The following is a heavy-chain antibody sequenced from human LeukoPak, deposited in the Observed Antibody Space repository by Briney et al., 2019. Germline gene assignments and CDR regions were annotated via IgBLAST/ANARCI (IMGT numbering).Heavy chain of an antibody. V-gene: IGHV4-34*01. CDR3: AGGRYCSSTSCYGPIRRGANWFDP. D-gene: IGHD2-2*01. CDR1: GGSFSGYY. J-gene: IGHJ5*02. Sequence: SETLSLTCAVYGGSFSGYYWSWIRQPPRKGLEWIGEINHSGSTNYNPSLKSRVTISVDTSKNQFSLKLSSVTAADTAVYYCAGGRYCSSTSCYGPIRRGANWFDPWGQGTLVTVSS. CDR2: INHSGST.